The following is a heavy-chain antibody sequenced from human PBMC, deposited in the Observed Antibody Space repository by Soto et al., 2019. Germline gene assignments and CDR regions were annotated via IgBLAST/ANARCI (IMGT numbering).Heavy chain of an antibody. Sequence: SETLSLTCTVSGGSISSGGYFWSWIRQRPGKGLEWIGHMSYSGPNHYNPSLKSRVTISVDTSKNQFSLKLSSVTAADTAVYYCARGSLRFLEWPRFWGQGTLVTVSS. CDR1: GGSISSGGYF. CDR2: MSYSGPN. D-gene: IGHD3-3*01. V-gene: IGHV4-31*03. J-gene: IGHJ4*02. CDR3: ARGSLRFLEWPRF.